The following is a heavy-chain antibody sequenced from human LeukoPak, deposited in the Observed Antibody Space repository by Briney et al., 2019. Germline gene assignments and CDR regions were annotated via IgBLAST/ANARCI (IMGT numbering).Heavy chain of an antibody. CDR2: ISDSSTYI. CDR3: ASCYDFWSGYRLRYFDY. Sequence: GGSLRLSCAASGFTFSSYNMNWVRQAPGKGLEWVSSISDSSTYIYYADSVKGRFTISRDNAKNSLYLQMNSLRAEDTAVYYCASCYDFWSGYRLRYFDYWGQGTLVTVSS. V-gene: IGHV3-21*01. D-gene: IGHD3-3*01. CDR1: GFTFSSYN. J-gene: IGHJ4*02.